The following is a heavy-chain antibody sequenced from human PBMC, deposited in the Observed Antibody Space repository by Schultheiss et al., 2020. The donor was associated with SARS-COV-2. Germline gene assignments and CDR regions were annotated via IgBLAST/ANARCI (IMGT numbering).Heavy chain of an antibody. CDR2: ISGSGGST. CDR1: GFTFSSYA. CDR3: AKDKWWRGLRFLEWLLDY. J-gene: IGHJ4*02. Sequence: GGSLRLSCAASGFTFSSYAMSWVRQAPGKGLEWVSAISGSGGSTYYADSVKGRFTISRDNSKNTLYLQMNSLRAEDTAVYYCAKDKWWRGLRFLEWLLDYWGQGTLVTVSS. D-gene: IGHD3-3*01. V-gene: IGHV3-23*01.